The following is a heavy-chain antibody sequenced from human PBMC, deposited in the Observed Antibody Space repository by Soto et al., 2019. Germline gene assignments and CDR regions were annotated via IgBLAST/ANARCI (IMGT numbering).Heavy chain of an antibody. CDR3: ARGYSGYPA. CDR1: GGSFSGYY. CDR2: INHSGST. Sequence: SETLSLTCAVYGGSFSGYYWGWIRQPPGKGLEWIGEINHSGSTNYNPSLKSRVTISVDTSKNQFSLKLSSVTAADTAVYYCARGYSGYPAWGQGTLVTVSS. V-gene: IGHV4-34*01. D-gene: IGHD5-12*01. J-gene: IGHJ5*02.